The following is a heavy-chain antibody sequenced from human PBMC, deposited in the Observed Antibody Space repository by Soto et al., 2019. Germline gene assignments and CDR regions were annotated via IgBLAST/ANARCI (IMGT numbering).Heavy chain of an antibody. CDR2: ITGDTNRI. CDR3: ARSVEGHFDY. J-gene: IGHJ4*02. Sequence: EVQLVESGGGLVQPGGSLRLSWSTSGFRFGMNSMNWVRQAPGKGLEWSAYITGDTNRIKYADSVKGRFTISRDNAKNSVYLQMNSLRDEDTAVYYCARSVEGHFDYWGQGTVVTVSS. V-gene: IGHV3-48*02. CDR1: GFRFGMNS. D-gene: IGHD6-19*01.